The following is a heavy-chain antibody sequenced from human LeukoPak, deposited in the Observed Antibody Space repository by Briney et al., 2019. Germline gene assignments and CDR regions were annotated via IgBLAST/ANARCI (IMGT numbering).Heavy chain of an antibody. CDR3: ARGPALEVRGAHLDY. Sequence: GGSLRLSCTASGFSLGSHGMHGVRQTPGKGLDWVAVIWYDGNIEHYAHSVKGRFTLSRDNPKNTLFMEMNTLRVEDTAVYRCARGPALEVRGAHLDYWGQRILVAVSS. V-gene: IGHV3-33*01. CDR2: IWYDGNIE. CDR1: GFSLGSHG. J-gene: IGHJ4*02. D-gene: IGHD3-10*01.